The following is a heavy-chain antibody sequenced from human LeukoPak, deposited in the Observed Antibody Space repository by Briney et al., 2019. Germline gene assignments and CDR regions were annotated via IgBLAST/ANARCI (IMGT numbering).Heavy chain of an antibody. CDR1: GYTLTELS. CDR2: FDPEYGKT. V-gene: IGHV1-24*01. Sequence: ASVKVSCKVSGYTLTELSMRWVRQAPGKGLEWMGGFDPEYGKTIYAQKFQGRVTMTEDTSTSTAYMELRSLRSDDTAVYYCAREGGGTTSARAFDIWGQGTIVTVSS. D-gene: IGHD1-7*01. J-gene: IGHJ3*02. CDR3: AREGGGTTSARAFDI.